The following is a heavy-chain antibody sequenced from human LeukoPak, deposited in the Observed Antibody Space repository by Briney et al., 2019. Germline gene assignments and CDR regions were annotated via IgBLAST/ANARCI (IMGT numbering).Heavy chain of an antibody. CDR2: ISPNSGGT. CDR1: GYTFTGYY. J-gene: IGHJ6*02. V-gene: IGHV1-2*02. Sequence: ASVKVSCKASGYTFTGYYIHWVRQAPGQGLEWMGWISPNSGGTNYAQKFQGRVTITADRSTNTAYMELSSLRFEGTAVYYCARDLDSYYFYGMDVWGQGTTVTVSS. CDR3: ARDLDSYYFYGMDV.